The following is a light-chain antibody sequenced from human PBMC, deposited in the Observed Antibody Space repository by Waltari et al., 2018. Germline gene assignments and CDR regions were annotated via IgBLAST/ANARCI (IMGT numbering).Light chain of an antibody. CDR1: QSVSRS. CDR3: QHYVRLPVS. Sequence: EIVLTQSPVTLSLSPGERATLSCSASQSVSRSLAWYQQKPGQAPRLLIYGASSRATGVPDRFSGSGYGTDFSLTISRLEPEDFAVYYCQHYVRLPVSFGQGTKVEIK. V-gene: IGKV3-20*01. CDR2: GAS. J-gene: IGKJ1*01.